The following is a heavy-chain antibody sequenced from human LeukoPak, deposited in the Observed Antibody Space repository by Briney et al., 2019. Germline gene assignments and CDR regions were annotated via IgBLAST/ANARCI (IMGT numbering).Heavy chain of an antibody. D-gene: IGHD3-16*01. V-gene: IGHV3-7*03. CDR2: INHNGNVK. J-gene: IGHJ6*02. Sequence: GGSLRLSCAASGFTFSSYWMNWARQAPGKGLEWVASINHNGNVKYYVDPVKGRFTISRDNAKNSLYLQMSNLRAEDTAVYFCARGGGLDVWGQGATVTVSS. CDR1: GFTFSSYW. CDR3: ARGGGLDV.